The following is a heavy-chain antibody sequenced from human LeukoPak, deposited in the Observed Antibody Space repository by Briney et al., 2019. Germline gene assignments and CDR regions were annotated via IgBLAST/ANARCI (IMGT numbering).Heavy chain of an antibody. V-gene: IGHV4-59*01. CDR3: ASFSSSWAPGAFGI. CDR2: IYYSGST. D-gene: IGHD6-13*01. Sequence: PSETLSLTCTVSGGSISSYYWSWIRQPPGKGLEWIGYIYYSGSTNYNPSLKSRVTISVDTSKNQFSLKLSSVTAADTAVYYCASFSSSWAPGAFGIWGQGTMVTVSS. CDR1: GGSISSYY. J-gene: IGHJ3*02.